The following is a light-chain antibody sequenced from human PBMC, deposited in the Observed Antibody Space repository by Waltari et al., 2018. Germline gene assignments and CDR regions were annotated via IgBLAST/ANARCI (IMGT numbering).Light chain of an antibody. CDR1: KLGDKY. CDR2: QDT. J-gene: IGLJ2*01. V-gene: IGLV3-1*01. CDR3: QAWDSSTMI. Sequence: SYELTQPPSVSVSPGQPASITRSGNKLGDKYTCWYQQKPGQSPVLVIYQDTKRPSGIPERFSGSNSGNTATLTISGTQAMDEADYYCQAWDSSTMIFGGGTKLTVL.